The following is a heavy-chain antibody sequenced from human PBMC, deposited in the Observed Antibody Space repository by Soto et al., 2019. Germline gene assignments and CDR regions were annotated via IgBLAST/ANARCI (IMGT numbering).Heavy chain of an antibody. CDR2: INSDGSST. V-gene: IGHV3-74*01. Sequence: GGSLRLSCAASGFTFSSYWMHWVRHAPGKGLVWVSRINSDGSSTSYAGSGKGPFTISRDNAKKTRYWQTNRVRSQEPAVDYFARGRGENSSSISWVNWGQGTLVSVSS. D-gene: IGHD6-13*01. CDR3: ARGRGENSSSISWVN. J-gene: IGHJ4*02. CDR1: GFTFSSYW.